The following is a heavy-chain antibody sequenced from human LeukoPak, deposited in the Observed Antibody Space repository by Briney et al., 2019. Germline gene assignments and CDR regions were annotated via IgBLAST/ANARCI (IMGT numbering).Heavy chain of an antibody. CDR2: ISAYNGNT. V-gene: IGHV1-18*01. J-gene: IGHJ4*02. Sequence: ASVKASCKASGYTFTSYGISWVRQAPGQGLEWMGWISAYNGNTNYAQKLQGRVTMTTDTSTSTAYMELRSLRSDDTAVYYCARPTTMVRGVSPGFGYWGQGTLVTVSS. D-gene: IGHD3-10*01. CDR3: ARPTTMVRGVSPGFGY. CDR1: GYTFTSYG.